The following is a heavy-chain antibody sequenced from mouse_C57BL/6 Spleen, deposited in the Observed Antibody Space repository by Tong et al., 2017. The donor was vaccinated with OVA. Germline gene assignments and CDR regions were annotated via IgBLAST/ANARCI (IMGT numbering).Heavy chain of an antibody. Sequence: VQLQQSGPELVKPGASVKMSCKASGYTFTDYVISWVKQRTGQGLEWIGEIYPGSGSTYYNEKFKGKATFTADKSTNTAYMQLSSLKSEDSAVYFCARGPSWLRHYPYWGQGTLVTVSA. CDR2: IYPGSGST. J-gene: IGHJ3*01. CDR1: GYTFTDYV. D-gene: IGHD2-2*01. V-gene: IGHV1-81*01. CDR3: ARGPSWLRHYPY.